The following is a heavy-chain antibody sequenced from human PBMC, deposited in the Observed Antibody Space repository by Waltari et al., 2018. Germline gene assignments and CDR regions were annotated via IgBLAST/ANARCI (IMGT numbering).Heavy chain of an antibody. CDR3: AREWVAVLVGATQSLDY. J-gene: IGHJ4*02. CDR1: GYSFTGNY. Sequence: QVQLVQSGAEVKKPGASVKVSCEASGYSFTGNYHHRVRQAPGQGLEWNGWINPNSGGTNYSQKFQDRVTMTRDTSISTAYMELSSLRSDDTAVYYCAREWVAVLVGATQSLDYWGQGTLVTVSS. D-gene: IGHD2-15*01. CDR2: INPNSGGT. V-gene: IGHV1-2*02.